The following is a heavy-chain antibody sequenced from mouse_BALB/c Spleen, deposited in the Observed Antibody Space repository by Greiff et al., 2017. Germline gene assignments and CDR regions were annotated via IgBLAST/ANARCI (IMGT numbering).Heavy chain of an antibody. CDR1: GFNIKDTY. Sequence: EVKLQESGAELVKPGASVKLSCTASGFNIKDTYMHWVKQRPEQGLEWIGRIDPANGNTKYDPKFQGKATITADTSSNTAYLQLSSLTSEDTAVYYCARIRGFAYWGQGTLVTVSA. V-gene: IGHV14-3*02. CDR2: IDPANGNT. CDR3: ARIRGFAY. J-gene: IGHJ3*01.